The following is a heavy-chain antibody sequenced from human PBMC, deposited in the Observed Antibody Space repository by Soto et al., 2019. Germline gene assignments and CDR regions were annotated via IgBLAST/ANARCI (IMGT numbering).Heavy chain of an antibody. CDR2: IYYSGST. J-gene: IGHJ4*02. Sequence: SETLSLTCTVSGGSISSSSYYWGWIRQPPGKGLEWIGSIYYSGSTYYNPSPKSRVTISVDTSKNQFSLKLSSVTAADTAVYYCARYQYYYDSSGYFDYWGQGTLGTVS. V-gene: IGHV4-39*01. CDR3: ARYQYYYDSSGYFDY. CDR1: GGSISSSSYY. D-gene: IGHD3-22*01.